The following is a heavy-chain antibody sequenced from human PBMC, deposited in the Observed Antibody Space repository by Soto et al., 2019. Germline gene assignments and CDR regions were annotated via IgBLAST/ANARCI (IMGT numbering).Heavy chain of an antibody. Sequence: QVQLAESGGGVVQPGRSLRLSCAASGFTFSSFAMHWVRQAPGKGLEWVATISYAGDKDYYADSVKGRFTISRDNSKNTLYLQMNSLRAEDTAVYYCATGPPLTVTSVLMGHWGQGTLVTVSS. CDR1: GFTFSSFA. CDR2: ISYAGDKD. J-gene: IGHJ4*02. D-gene: IGHD3-16*01. CDR3: ATGPPLTVTSVLMGH. V-gene: IGHV3-30-3*01.